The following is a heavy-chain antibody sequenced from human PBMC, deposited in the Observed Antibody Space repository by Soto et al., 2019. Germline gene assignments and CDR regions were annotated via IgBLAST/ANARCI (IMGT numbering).Heavy chain of an antibody. D-gene: IGHD6-19*01. CDR3: AIGGWQWLPSSLDY. CDR1: GGTFSSYA. CDR2: IIPIFGTA. V-gene: IGHV1-69*13. Sequence: SVKVSCKASGGTFSSYAISWVRQAPGQGLEWMGGIIPIFGTANYAQKFQGRVTITADESTSTAYMELSSLRSEDTAVYCCAIGGWQWLPSSLDYWGQGTLVTVSS. J-gene: IGHJ4*02.